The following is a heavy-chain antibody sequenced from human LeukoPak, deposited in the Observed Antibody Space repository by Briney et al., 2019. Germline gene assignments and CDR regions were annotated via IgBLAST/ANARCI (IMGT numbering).Heavy chain of an antibody. CDR2: ISSSSSYI. CDR3: ARDRLGMVRGVIDY. Sequence: GGSLRLSCAASGFTFSSYSMNWVRQAPGKGLEWVSSISSSSSYIYYADSVKGRFTISRDNAKNSLYLQMNSLRAEDTAVYYCARDRLGMVRGVIDYWGQGTLVTVSS. J-gene: IGHJ4*02. D-gene: IGHD3-10*01. CDR1: GFTFSSYS. V-gene: IGHV3-21*01.